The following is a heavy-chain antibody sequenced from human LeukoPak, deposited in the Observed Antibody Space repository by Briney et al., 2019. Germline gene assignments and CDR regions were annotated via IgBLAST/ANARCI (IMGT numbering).Heavy chain of an antibody. D-gene: IGHD5-18*01. Sequence: GASVKVSCKASGGTFSSYAISWVRQAPGQGLEWMGGIIPIFGTANYAQKFQGRVTITADESTSTAYMELSSLRSEDTAVYYCARGFGYSYGHPSYYYGMDVWGQGTTVTVSS. J-gene: IGHJ6*02. V-gene: IGHV1-69*13. CDR3: ARGFGYSYGHPSYYYGMDV. CDR1: GGTFSSYA. CDR2: IIPIFGTA.